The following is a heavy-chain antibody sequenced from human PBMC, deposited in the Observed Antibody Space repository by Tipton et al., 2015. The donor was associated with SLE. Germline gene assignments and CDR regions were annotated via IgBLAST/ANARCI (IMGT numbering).Heavy chain of an antibody. J-gene: IGHJ4*02. CDR3: ARSIVATTDFDY. D-gene: IGHD5-12*01. CDR2: INTYSGTT. CDR1: GYTFSNYG. Sequence: QSGAEVKKPGASVKVSCKASGYTFSNYGITWVRQAPGQGLEWMGWINTYSGTTNYAQQLQGRVTMTTDTSTSTAYMEPRSLRSDDTAVYYCARSIVATTDFDYWGQGTLVTVSA. V-gene: IGHV1-18*01.